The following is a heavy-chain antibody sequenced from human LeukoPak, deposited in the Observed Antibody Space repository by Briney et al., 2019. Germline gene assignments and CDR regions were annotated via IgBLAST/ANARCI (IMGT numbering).Heavy chain of an antibody. CDR3: ARAKEWVLKYAT. CDR1: GYTFTDYY. Sequence: ASVKVSCKASGYTFTDYYMHWVRQAPGQGLEWMGWINPNSGGTNYVQKFQGRVTMTRDTSISTAYMEVSSLKSDDTAMYYCARAKEWVLKYATWGQRTLVTVSS. D-gene: IGHD1-26*01. V-gene: IGHV1-2*02. CDR2: INPNSGGT. J-gene: IGHJ5*02.